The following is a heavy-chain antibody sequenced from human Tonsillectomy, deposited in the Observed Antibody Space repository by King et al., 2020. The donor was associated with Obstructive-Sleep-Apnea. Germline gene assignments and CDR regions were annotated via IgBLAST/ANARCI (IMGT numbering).Heavy chain of an antibody. D-gene: IGHD3-22*01. CDR1: GGSFSDYY. CDR2: INHSGST. Sequence: VQLQQWGAGLLKPSETLSLTCAVYGGSFSDYYWSWIRQPPGKGLEWIGEINHSGSTNDNPSLSSRVTISADTSKNQFSLKLSSVTAADTAVYYCARGLLGYGSSGYYHPWYGMDVWGQGTTVTVSS. CDR3: ARGLLGYGSSGYYHPWYGMDV. J-gene: IGHJ6*02. V-gene: IGHV4-34*01.